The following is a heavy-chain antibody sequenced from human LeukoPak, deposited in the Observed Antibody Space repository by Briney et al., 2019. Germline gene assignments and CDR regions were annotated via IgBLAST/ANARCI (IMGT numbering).Heavy chain of an antibody. CDR2: FYHRGST. V-gene: IGHV4-38-2*01. D-gene: IGHD1-1*01. Sequence: SETLSLTCAVSDYSISSGYYWGWLRQPPGKGLEWIGSFYHRGSTYYNPSLQSRVTISVDTSKNQFSLKLSSVTAADTAVYYGARAMASTTGSPYYYYGMDVWGKGTTVTVSS. J-gene: IGHJ6*04. CDR1: DYSISSGYY. CDR3: ARAMASTTGSPYYYYGMDV.